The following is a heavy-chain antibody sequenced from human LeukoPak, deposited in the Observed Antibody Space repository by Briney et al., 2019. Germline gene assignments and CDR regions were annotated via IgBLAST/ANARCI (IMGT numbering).Heavy chain of an antibody. J-gene: IGHJ5*02. Sequence: GGSLRLSCAASGFTFSSYSMNWVRQAPGKGLEWVSPISSSSSYIYYADSVKGRFTISRDNAKNSLYLQMNSLRAEDTAVYYCASLSSSWPTAWGQGTLVTVSS. CDR2: ISSSSSYI. D-gene: IGHD6-13*01. CDR1: GFTFSSYS. V-gene: IGHV3-21*01. CDR3: ASLSSSWPTA.